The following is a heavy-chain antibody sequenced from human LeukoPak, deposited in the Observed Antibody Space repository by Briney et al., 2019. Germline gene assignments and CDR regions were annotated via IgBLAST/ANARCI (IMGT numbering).Heavy chain of an antibody. CDR1: GFTFSSYA. CDR3: AKGDRSGSYSYFDY. D-gene: IGHD3-10*01. J-gene: IGHJ4*02. Sequence: GGSLRLSCVASGFTFSSYATSWVRQAPGKGLEWVSSISASGGNTYYADSVQGRFTISRDNSKNTLYLQMNSLRAEDTVVFYCAKGDRSGSYSYFDYWGQGTLVTVSS. V-gene: IGHV3-23*01. CDR2: ISASGGNT.